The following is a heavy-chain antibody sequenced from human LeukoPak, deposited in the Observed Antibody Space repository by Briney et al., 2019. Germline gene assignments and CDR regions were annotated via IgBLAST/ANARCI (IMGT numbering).Heavy chain of an antibody. V-gene: IGHV3-72*01. CDR2: SRNSAKSYTT. Sequence: GGSLRLSCAVSGFTFSDYFIDWVRQAPGKGLEWVGRSRNSAKSYTTEYAASVKGRFTISRDDSKNSLYLQMDSLETEDTAVYYCARGNAYDWGSFDYWGQGTLVTVSS. D-gene: IGHD3-16*01. J-gene: IGHJ4*02. CDR1: GFTFSDYF. CDR3: ARGNAYDWGSFDY.